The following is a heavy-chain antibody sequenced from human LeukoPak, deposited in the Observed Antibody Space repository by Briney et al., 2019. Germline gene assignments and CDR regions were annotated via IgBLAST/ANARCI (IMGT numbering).Heavy chain of an antibody. V-gene: IGHV3-33*01. J-gene: IGHJ4*02. Sequence: GGSLRLSCAASGFTFSSYGMHWVRQAPGKGLEWVAVIWYDGSNKYYADSVKGRFTISRDNSKNTLYLQMNSLRAEDTAVYYCARDSRDTAMVGRDFWGQGTLVTVSS. CDR2: IWYDGSNK. CDR1: GFTFSSYG. CDR3: ARDSRDTAMVGRDF. D-gene: IGHD5-18*01.